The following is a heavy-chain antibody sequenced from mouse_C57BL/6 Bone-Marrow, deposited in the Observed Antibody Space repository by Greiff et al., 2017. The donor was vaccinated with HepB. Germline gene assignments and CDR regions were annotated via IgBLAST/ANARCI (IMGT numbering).Heavy chain of an antibody. Sequence: VQLQQSGPGLVQPSQSLSITCTVSGFSLTSYGVHWVRQSPGKGLEWLGVIWSGGSTDYNAAFISRLSISKDNSKSQVFFKMNSLQADDTAIYYCARNPLITTVVATGYFDVWGTGTTVTVSS. D-gene: IGHD1-1*01. CDR3: ARNPLITTVVATGYFDV. V-gene: IGHV2-2*01. CDR1: GFSLTSYG. CDR2: IWSGGST. J-gene: IGHJ1*03.